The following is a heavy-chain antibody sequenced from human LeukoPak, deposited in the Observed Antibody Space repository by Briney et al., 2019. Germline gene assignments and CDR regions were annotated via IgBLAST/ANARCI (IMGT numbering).Heavy chain of an antibody. Sequence: PGGSLRLSCAASGFTFSSYAMSWVRQAPGKGLEWVSAISGSGGSTYYADSVKGRFTISRDNSKNTLYLQMNSLRAEDTAVYCCAKEYYYDSSGYPIDYWGQGTLVTVSS. CDR2: ISGSGGST. J-gene: IGHJ4*02. CDR1: GFTFSSYA. V-gene: IGHV3-23*01. CDR3: AKEYYYDSSGYPIDY. D-gene: IGHD3-22*01.